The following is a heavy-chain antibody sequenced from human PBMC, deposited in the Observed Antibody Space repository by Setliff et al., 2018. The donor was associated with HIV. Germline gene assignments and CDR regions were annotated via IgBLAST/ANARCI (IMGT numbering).Heavy chain of an antibody. D-gene: IGHD3-22*01. CDR1: GGSFSTYY. Sequence: SETLSLTCTVSGGSFSTYYWSWIRQPAGEGLEYIGRVHSTGTTIYNPSLKSRVTMSVDTSKNQLSLKLRSVTAADTAVYYCARQGAGYYYDSSEYYTGNGFDMWGQGTMVTVSS. V-gene: IGHV4-4*07. CDR2: VHSTGTT. CDR3: ARQGAGYYYDSSEYYTGNGFDM. J-gene: IGHJ3*02.